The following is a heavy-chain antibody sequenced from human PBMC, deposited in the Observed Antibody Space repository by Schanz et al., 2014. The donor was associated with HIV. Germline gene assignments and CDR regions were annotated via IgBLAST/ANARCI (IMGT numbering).Heavy chain of an antibody. V-gene: IGHV1-69*01. CDR3: ARAAFSSEYYYGMDV. D-gene: IGHD3-3*02. CDR1: GGTFSIYA. J-gene: IGHJ6*02. Sequence: QVQLVQSGAEVKKPGSSVKVSCKASGGTFSIYAISWVRQAPGQGLEWMGGIIPIFGTANYAQKFQGRVTISADESTSTAYMELSSLRSADTAGYFCARAAFSSEYYYGMDVWGQGTTVTVSS. CDR2: IIPIFGTA.